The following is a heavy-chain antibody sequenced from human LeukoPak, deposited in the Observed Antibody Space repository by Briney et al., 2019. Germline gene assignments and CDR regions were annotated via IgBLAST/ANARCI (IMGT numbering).Heavy chain of an antibody. CDR3: ARDGEYSGSYYVDY. CDR1: GGTFSSYA. Sequence: SSVKVSCKASGGTFSSYAISWVRQAPGQGLEWMGRIIPIFGTANYAQKFQGRVTITTDESTSTAYMELSCLRSEDTAVYYCARDGEYSGSYYVDYWGQGTLVTVSS. D-gene: IGHD1-26*01. V-gene: IGHV1-69*05. J-gene: IGHJ4*02. CDR2: IIPIFGTA.